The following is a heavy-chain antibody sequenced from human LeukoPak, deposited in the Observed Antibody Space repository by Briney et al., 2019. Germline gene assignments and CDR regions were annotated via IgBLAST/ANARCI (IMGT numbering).Heavy chain of an antibody. CDR2: IRYDGSKK. CDR1: GFTFSNYG. D-gene: IGHD3-10*01. V-gene: IGHV3-30*02. CDR3: AKDQDGSVDY. J-gene: IGHJ4*02. Sequence: GGSLRLSCAASGFTFSNYGMHWVRQAPGKGLEWVALIRYDGSKKYYADSVKGRFTISGDNSKNTLYLQMNSLRAEDTAVYYCAKDQDGSVDYWGQGTLVTVFS.